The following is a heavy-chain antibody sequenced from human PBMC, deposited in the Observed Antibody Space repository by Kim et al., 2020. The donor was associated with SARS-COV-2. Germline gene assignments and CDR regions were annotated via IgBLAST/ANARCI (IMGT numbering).Heavy chain of an antibody. CDR1: HGSITSYY. V-gene: IGHV4-59*13. J-gene: IGHJ3*01. CDR3: AGQLWLPDAINF. D-gene: IGHD1-1*01. Sequence: SETLSLTCTVSHGSITSYYWSWIRQPPGKGLEWLGYVHYTGSTSYNPFLKSRVTMSVDTSKRQFSLRLNSITAADTAVYYCAGQLWLPDAINFWGHGTLVTVSS. CDR2: VHYTGST.